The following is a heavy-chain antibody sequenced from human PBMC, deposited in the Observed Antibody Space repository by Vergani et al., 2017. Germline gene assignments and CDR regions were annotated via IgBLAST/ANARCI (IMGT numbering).Heavy chain of an antibody. V-gene: IGHV4-4*03. CDR1: GDSISSNNC. CDR3: ATSGYRRWGYYFDY. Sequence: QVQLQESGPGLVKPPGTLSLTCAVSGDSISSNNCWTWVRQPPGKGLEWIGEICHTEDTKYSPSLKSRVTVSVDESRNLFSLRLNSVTASDTAVYYGATSGYRRWGYYFDYWGQGTLVTVSS. J-gene: IGHJ4*02. D-gene: IGHD2-2*02. CDR2: ICHTEDT.